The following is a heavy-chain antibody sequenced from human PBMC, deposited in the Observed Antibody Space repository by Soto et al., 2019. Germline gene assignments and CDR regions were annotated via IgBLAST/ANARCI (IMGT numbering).Heavy chain of an antibody. Sequence: EVQLVESGGGLVQPGGSLRLSCAASGFTFSSYSMNWVRQAPGKGLEWVSYISVSSSTIYYADSVKGRFTISRDNAKNSLYLQMNSLRDEDTAVYYCARGVWGYCDRSSDYWGQGTLVTVSS. J-gene: IGHJ4*02. V-gene: IGHV3-48*02. CDR3: ARGVWGYCDRSSDY. CDR1: GFTFSSYS. D-gene: IGHD4-17*01. CDR2: ISVSSSTI.